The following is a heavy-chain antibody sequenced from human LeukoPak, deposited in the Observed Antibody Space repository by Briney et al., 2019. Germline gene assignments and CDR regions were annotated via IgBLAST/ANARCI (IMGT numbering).Heavy chain of an antibody. CDR3: ARATGYCSSTSCYHRPLDY. CDR2: IYHSGST. D-gene: IGHD2-2*01. Sequence: PSETLSLTCAVSGGSISSSNWWSWVRQPPGKGLEWIGEIYHSGSTNYNPSLKSRVTISVDKSKNQFSLKLSSVTAADTAVYYCARATGYCSSTSCYHRPLDYWGQGTLVTVSS. CDR1: GGSISSSNW. J-gene: IGHJ4*02. V-gene: IGHV4-4*02.